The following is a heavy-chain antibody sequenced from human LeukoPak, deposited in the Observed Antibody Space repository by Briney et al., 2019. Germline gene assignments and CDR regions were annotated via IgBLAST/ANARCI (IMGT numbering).Heavy chain of an antibody. Sequence: GGSLRLSCAASGFTFSTYSMNWVRQAPGKGPEWISYISSSSNTMYYADSVKGRFTISRDNAKNSLYLQMNSLRAEDTAVYYCARDDPGGEPNYFDYWGQGTLVTVSS. CDR3: ARDDPGGEPNYFDY. V-gene: IGHV3-48*01. CDR1: GFTFSTYS. CDR2: ISSSSNTM. D-gene: IGHD1-14*01. J-gene: IGHJ4*02.